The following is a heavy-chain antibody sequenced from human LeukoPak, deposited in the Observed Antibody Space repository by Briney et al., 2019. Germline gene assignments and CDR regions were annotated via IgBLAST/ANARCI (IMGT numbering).Heavy chain of an antibody. CDR3: ATGKYDSSDYSGGWYYFDY. D-gene: IGHD3-22*01. CDR2: INHSGSD. CDR1: GGSFSGYY. Sequence: SETLSLTCAVFGGSFSGYYWTWIRQSPGKGLEWIGQINHSGSDNYNRSLKSRVTITIESSKNQFSLELSSVTAADSAMYYCATGKYDSSDYSGGWYYFDYWGQGTLVTVSS. J-gene: IGHJ4*02. V-gene: IGHV4-34*01.